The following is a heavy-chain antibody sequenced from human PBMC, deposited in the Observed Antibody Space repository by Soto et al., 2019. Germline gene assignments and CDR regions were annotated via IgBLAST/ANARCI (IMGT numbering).Heavy chain of an antibody. CDR2: IYYSGST. V-gene: IGHV4-59*01. D-gene: IGHD3-22*01. Sequence: SETLSLTCPVSGVSISSYYWSWIRPPPGKGLEWIGYIYYSGSTNYNPSLKSRVTISVDTSKNQFSLKLSSVTAADTAVYYCAGQYYYDSSGYYLDYWGQGTLVNVSS. CDR1: GVSISSYY. J-gene: IGHJ4*02. CDR3: AGQYYYDSSGYYLDY.